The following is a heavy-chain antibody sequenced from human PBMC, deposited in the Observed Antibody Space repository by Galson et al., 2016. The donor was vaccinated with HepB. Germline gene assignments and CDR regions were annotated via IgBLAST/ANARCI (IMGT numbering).Heavy chain of an antibody. Sequence: QSGAEVKKPGESLKISCRGSGYNFTDHWIGWVRQMPGKGPEWMGMIYLDDSDTTYSPSFQGQVTISVDKSIATAYLQWSGLKATDTAMYYCARRGRHWFGELLMGPHYYFDSWGQGTLVTVSS. V-gene: IGHV5-51*01. CDR3: ARRGRHWFGELLMGPHYYFDS. CDR2: IYLDDSDT. J-gene: IGHJ4*02. CDR1: GYNFTDHW. D-gene: IGHD3-10*01.